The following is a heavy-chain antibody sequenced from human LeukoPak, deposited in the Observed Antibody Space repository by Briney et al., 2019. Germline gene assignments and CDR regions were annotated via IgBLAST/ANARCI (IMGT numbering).Heavy chain of an antibody. CDR2: ISSSGSTT. Sequence: GGSLRLSCAASGFTFSSYEVNWVRQAPGKGLEWVSYISSSGSTTHYADSVKGRFTISRDNAKNSLYLQMNSLRAEDTAVYYCARDNYDSSGYYFDWGQGTLVTVSS. D-gene: IGHD3-22*01. CDR3: ARDNYDSSGYYFD. J-gene: IGHJ4*02. V-gene: IGHV3-48*03. CDR1: GFTFSSYE.